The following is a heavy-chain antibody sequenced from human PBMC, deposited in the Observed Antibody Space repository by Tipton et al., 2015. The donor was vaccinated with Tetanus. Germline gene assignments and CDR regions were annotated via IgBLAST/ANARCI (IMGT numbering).Heavy chain of an antibody. D-gene: IGHD2-8*02. CDR2: FSWDASNK. CDR3: GTGLGCTGGTCQGY. Sequence: SLRLSCTPSGFTVTGSSIHWVRQAPGKGLEWLAVFSWDASNKFYADSVKGRFTISRDTSKNTVYLQMNSVRAEDTAMYYCGTGLGCTGGTCQGYWGQGTLVTVSS. J-gene: IGHJ4*02. V-gene: IGHV3-30-3*01. CDR1: GFTVTGSS.